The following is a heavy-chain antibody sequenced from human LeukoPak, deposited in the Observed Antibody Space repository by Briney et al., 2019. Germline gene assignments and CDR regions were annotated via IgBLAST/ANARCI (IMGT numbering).Heavy chain of an antibody. CDR2: IYYSGST. V-gene: IGHV4-59*08. J-gene: IGHJ5*02. CDR3: VLHRPTDSGSNQGWFDP. D-gene: IGHD3-10*01. Sequence: SETLSLTCTVSGGSISSYYWSWIRQPPGKGLEWIGYIYYSGSTNYNPSLKSRVTISVDTSKNQFSLKLSSVTAADTAVYYCVLHRPTDSGSNQGWFDPWGQGTLVTVSS. CDR1: GGSISSYY.